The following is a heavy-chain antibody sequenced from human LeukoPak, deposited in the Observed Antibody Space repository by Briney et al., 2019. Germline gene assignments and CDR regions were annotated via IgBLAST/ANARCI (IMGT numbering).Heavy chain of an antibody. CDR1: GFTFTSAW. V-gene: IGHV3-15*01. Sequence: PGGSLRLSCTASGFTFTSAWMSWVRQAPGKGLEWVGRIKGKTAAGAPDYVASVKGRFTISRDDSKNTLFLQMNSLKTEDTAVYYCITGDYDFWSGFYSPNHYFDYWGQGTLVTVSS. CDR2: IKGKTAAGAP. D-gene: IGHD3-3*01. J-gene: IGHJ4*02. CDR3: ITGDYDFWSGFYSPNHYFDY.